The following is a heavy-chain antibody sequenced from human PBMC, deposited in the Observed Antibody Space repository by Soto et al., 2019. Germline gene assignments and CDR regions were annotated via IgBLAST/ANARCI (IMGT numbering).Heavy chain of an antibody. V-gene: IGHV5-51*01. CDR2: IYPDDSDV. CDR1: GYTFTDYW. D-gene: IGHD2-15*01. CDR3: ARQSSDTYSDYFDP. J-gene: IGHJ5*02. Sequence: GESLKISCMGSGYTFTDYWIGWVRQMPGKGLEWMGIIYPDDSDVRYSPSFQGQVTMSVDKSSNTAYLQWTSLKASDTATYYCARQSSDTYSDYFDPWGQGTLVTVSS.